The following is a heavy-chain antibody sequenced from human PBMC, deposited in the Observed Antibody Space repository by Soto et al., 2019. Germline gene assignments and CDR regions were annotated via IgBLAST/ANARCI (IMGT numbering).Heavy chain of an antibody. CDR1: GGTFSSYA. CDR3: ARGAGAYYYYGMDV. Sequence: GASVKVSCKASGGTFSSYAISWVRQAPGQGLEWMGGIIPIFGTANYAQKFQGRVTITADESTSTAYMELSSLRSEDTAVYYCARGAGAYYYYGMDVWGQGTTVTVSS. CDR2: IIPIFGTA. J-gene: IGHJ6*02. V-gene: IGHV1-69*13. D-gene: IGHD6-13*01.